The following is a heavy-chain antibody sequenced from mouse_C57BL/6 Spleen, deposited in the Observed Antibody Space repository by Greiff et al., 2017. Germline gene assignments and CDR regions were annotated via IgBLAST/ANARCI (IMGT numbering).Heavy chain of an antibody. V-gene: IGHV6-3*01. CDR1: GFTFSNYW. CDR3: TGLIDGYYVYWYFDV. D-gene: IGHD2-3*01. Sequence: EVKLEESGGGLVQPGGSMKLSCVASGFTFSNYWMNWVRQSPEKGLEWVAQIRLKSDNYATHYAESVKGRFTISRDDSKSSVYLQMNNLRAEDTGIYYCTGLIDGYYVYWYFDVWGTGTTVTVSS. CDR2: IRLKSDNYAT. J-gene: IGHJ1*03.